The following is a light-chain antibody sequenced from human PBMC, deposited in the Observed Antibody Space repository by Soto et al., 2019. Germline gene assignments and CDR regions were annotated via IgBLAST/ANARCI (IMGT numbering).Light chain of an antibody. CDR3: QQYTNWPPIT. CDR1: QGVSSN. V-gene: IGKV3-15*01. J-gene: IGKJ5*01. Sequence: EIVMTQSPATLSVSPGERATLSYRASQGVSSNLAWYQQKPGQAPRLLIYGASTRATGIPARFSGSGSGTEFTLTISSLQSEDFAVYYCQQYTNWPPITFGQGTRLEIK. CDR2: GAS.